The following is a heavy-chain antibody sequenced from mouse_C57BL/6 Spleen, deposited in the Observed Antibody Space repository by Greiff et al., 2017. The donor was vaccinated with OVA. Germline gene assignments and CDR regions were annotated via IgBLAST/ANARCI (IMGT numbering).Heavy chain of an antibody. CDR1: GYTFTSYW. CDR2: IDPSDSYT. CDR3: ARRDGSTYWYFDV. V-gene: IGHV1-50*01. Sequence: QVQLQQPGAELVKPGASVKLSCKASGYTFTSYWMQWVNQRPGQGLEWIGEIDPSDSYTNYNQKFKGKATLTVDTSSSTAYMQLSSLTSEDSAVYYCARRDGSTYWYFDVWGTGTTVTVSS. J-gene: IGHJ1*03. D-gene: IGHD1-1*01.